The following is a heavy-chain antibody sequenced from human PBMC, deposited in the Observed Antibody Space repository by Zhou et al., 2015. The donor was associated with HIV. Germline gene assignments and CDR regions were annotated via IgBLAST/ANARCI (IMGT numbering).Heavy chain of an antibody. CDR2: FDPEDGET. CDR3: ARAGEAAAVPYYYYYGMDV. D-gene: IGHD6-13*01. J-gene: IGHJ6*02. Sequence: QVQLVQSGAEVKKPGASVKVSCKVSGYTLTELSMHWVRQAPGKGLEWMGGFDPEDGETIYAQKFQGRVTITADESTSTAYMELSSLRSEDTAVYYCARAGEAAAVPYYYYYGMDVWGQGPRSPSP. V-gene: IGHV1-24*01. CDR1: GYTLTELS.